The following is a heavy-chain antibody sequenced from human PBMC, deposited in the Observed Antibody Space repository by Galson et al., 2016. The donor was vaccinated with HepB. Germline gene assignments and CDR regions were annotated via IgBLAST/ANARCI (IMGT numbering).Heavy chain of an antibody. CDR1: GFTLSTYA. CDR2: TSYDGSNK. CDR3: ARGRGDCGGDCYYKRFFDY. V-gene: IGHV3-30-3*01. Sequence: SLRLSCAASGFTLSTYAIHWVRQAPGKGLEWVAVTSYDGSNKYYADSVKGRFTISRDNSKNTLYLHMNSLRAEDTAVYYCARGRGDCGGDCYYKRFFDYWGQGTLVTVSS. D-gene: IGHD2-21*02. J-gene: IGHJ4*02.